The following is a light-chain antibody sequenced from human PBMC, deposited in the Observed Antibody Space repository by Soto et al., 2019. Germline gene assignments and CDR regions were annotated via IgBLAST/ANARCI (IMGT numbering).Light chain of an antibody. J-gene: IGLJ1*01. CDR1: SSDVGGYNY. Sequence: QSVLTQPPSASGSPGQSVTISCTGTSSDVGGYNYVSWYQQHPGKAPKLMIYEVSKRPSGVPDRFSGSKSGNTASLAVSGLQDEDEADYYCSSYAGSNNLGVFGTGTKVTVL. CDR3: SSYAGSNNLGV. CDR2: EVS. V-gene: IGLV2-8*01.